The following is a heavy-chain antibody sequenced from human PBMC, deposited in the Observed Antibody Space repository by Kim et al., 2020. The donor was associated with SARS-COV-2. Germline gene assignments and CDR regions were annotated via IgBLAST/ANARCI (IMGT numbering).Heavy chain of an antibody. Sequence: AYAVSVKSRRTINPDTSKNQFSLQLSSVTPEDTAVYYCALGDNWNYWFDPWGQGTLVTVSS. D-gene: IGHD1-7*01. CDR3: ALGDNWNYWFDP. J-gene: IGHJ5*02. V-gene: IGHV6-1*01.